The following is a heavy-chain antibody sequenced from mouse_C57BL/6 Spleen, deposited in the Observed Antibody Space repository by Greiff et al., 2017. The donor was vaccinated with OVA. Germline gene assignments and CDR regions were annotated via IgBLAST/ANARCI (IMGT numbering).Heavy chain of an antibody. D-gene: IGHD2-4*01. V-gene: IGHV5-4*01. J-gene: IGHJ3*01. CDR1: GFTFSSYA. Sequence: VQLKESGGGLVKPGGSLKLSCAASGFTFSSYAMSWVRQTPEKRLEWVATISDGGSYTYYPDNVKGRFTISRDNAKNNLYLQMSHLKSEDTAMYYCARDDYDVKFAYWGQGTLVTVSA. CDR3: ARDDYDVKFAY. CDR2: ISDGGSYT.